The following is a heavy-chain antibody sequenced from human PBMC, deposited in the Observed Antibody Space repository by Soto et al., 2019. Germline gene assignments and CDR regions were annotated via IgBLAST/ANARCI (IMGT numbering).Heavy chain of an antibody. CDR2: IYHSGST. J-gene: IGHJ4*02. D-gene: IGHD6-13*01. Sequence: QLQLQESGSGLVKPSQTLSLTCAVSGGSISSGGYSCSWIRQPPGKGLEWIGYIYHSGSTYYNPSFKSRVTITVDRSKNQFSLKLSSVTAADTAVYYCAIGQQLVRNYWGQGTLVTVSS. CDR1: GGSISSGGYS. V-gene: IGHV4-30-2*01. CDR3: AIGQQLVRNY.